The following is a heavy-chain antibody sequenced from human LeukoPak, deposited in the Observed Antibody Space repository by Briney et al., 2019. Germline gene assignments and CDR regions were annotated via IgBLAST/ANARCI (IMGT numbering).Heavy chain of an antibody. CDR3: ARGQGFWGYYYYYMDV. D-gene: IGHD3-16*01. CDR2: INHSGST. J-gene: IGHJ6*03. V-gene: IGHV4-34*01. CDR1: GGSFSGYY. Sequence: SETLSLTCAVYGGSFSGYYWSWIRQPQGKGLEWIGEINHSGSTNYNPSLKSRVTISVDTSKNQFSLKLSSVTAADTAVYYCARGQGFWGYYYYYMDVWGKGTTVTVSS.